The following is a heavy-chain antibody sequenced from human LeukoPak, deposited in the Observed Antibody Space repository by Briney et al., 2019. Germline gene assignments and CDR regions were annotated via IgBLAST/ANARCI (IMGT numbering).Heavy chain of an antibody. D-gene: IGHD3-10*01. CDR1: GFTVTNAY. J-gene: IGHJ4*02. CDR3: TAGGSDTYYTSSSDY. Sequence: GGSLRLSCAASGFTVTNAYMSWVRQAPGKGLAWVGRVKSKSDGGTTDYAAPVKGRFTISRDDSRNTLYLQMSSLKTEDTAVYYCTAGGSDTYYTSSSDYWGQGTLVTVSS. V-gene: IGHV3-15*01. CDR2: VKSKSDGGTT.